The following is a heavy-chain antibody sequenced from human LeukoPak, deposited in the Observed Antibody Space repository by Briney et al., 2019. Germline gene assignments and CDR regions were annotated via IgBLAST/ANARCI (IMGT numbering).Heavy chain of an antibody. CDR3: ARLTWGLVDN. CDR1: GFTFSNFW. J-gene: IGHJ4*02. Sequence: GGSLRLSCAASGFTFSNFWMSWVRQAPGKGLEWVANIKQDGSEKYYVDSLKGRFTISRDNAKNSLYLQMNSLRAEDTAVYSCARLTWGLVDNWGQGTLVTVSS. V-gene: IGHV3-7*01. CDR2: IKQDGSEK. D-gene: IGHD7-27*01.